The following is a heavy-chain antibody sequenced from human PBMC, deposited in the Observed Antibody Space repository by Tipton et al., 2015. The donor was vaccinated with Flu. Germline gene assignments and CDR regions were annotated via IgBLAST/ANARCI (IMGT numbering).Heavy chain of an antibody. Sequence: TLSLTCTVSGGSISSGSYYWSWIRQPAGKGLEWIGRIYTSGSTNYNPSLKSRVTISVDTPKNQFSLKLSSVTAADTAVYYCARELGSPGNWYFDLWGRGTLVTVSS. V-gene: IGHV4-61*02. D-gene: IGHD3-3*02. CDR2: IYTSGST. CDR1: GGSISSGSYY. J-gene: IGHJ2*01. CDR3: ARELGSPGNWYFDL.